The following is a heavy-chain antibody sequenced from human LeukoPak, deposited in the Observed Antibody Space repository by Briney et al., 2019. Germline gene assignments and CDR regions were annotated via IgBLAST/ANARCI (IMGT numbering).Heavy chain of an antibody. CDR3: ARDVAGATLPGGFDY. Sequence: SETLSLTCTVSGGSFSTYFWTWIRQPPGKGLEWIGYIYYSETTNYNPSLKSRATISVGTSKNQFSLKLSSVTAADTAVYYCARDVAGATLPGGFDYWGQGTLVTVSS. CDR1: GGSFSTYF. CDR2: IYYSETT. D-gene: IGHD1-26*01. J-gene: IGHJ4*02. V-gene: IGHV4-59*01.